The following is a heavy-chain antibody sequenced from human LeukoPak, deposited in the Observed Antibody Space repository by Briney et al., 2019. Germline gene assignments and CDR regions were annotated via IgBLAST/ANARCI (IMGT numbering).Heavy chain of an antibody. CDR2: ISWNSGSI. J-gene: IGHJ4*02. D-gene: IGHD5-18*01. CDR3: AKAGGYSYKYYFDY. CDR1: GFTFDDYA. Sequence: PGGSLRLSCAASGFTFDDYAMHWVRQAPGKGLEWVSGISWNSGSIGYADSVKGRFTISRDNAKNSLYLQMNSLRAEDTALYYCAKAGGYSYKYYFDYWGQGTLVTVSS. V-gene: IGHV3-9*01.